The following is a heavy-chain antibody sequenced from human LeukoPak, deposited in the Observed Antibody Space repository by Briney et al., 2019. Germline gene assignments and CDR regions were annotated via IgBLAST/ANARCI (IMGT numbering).Heavy chain of an antibody. CDR2: INPRGGST. Sequence: RASVKVSCKVSGYTLTELSMHWVRQAPGQGPEWMGIINPRGGSTDYAQKFQGRVTMTSDTSTSTVYMELNSLTSDDTAVYFCARVGISAATADYWGQGTLVTVSS. V-gene: IGHV1-46*01. CDR3: ARVGISAATADY. J-gene: IGHJ4*02. CDR1: GYTLTELS. D-gene: IGHD6-25*01.